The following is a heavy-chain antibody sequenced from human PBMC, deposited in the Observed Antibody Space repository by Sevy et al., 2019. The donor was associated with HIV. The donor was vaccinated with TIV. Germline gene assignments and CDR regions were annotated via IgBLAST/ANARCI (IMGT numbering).Heavy chain of an antibody. V-gene: IGHV4-39*01. J-gene: IGHJ3*01. D-gene: IGHD6-19*01. CDR1: DVSISSGTNY. CDR2: IYYGGST. Sequence: SETLSLTCTVSDVSISSGTNYWGWIRQPPGKGLEWIGSIYYGGSTYYNPSLKSRVTLSADTSTNQFYLKLTSVTVADTAVYYCARQRGGWYEYDASDVWGQGTMVTVSS. CDR3: ARQRGGWYEYDASDV.